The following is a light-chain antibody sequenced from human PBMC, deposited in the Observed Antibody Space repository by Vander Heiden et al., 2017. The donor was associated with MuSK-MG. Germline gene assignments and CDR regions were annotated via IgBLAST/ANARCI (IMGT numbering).Light chain of an antibody. CDR3: QSYDISLSGPL. J-gene: IGLJ2*01. V-gene: IGLV1-40*01. Sequence: QSVLTQPPPVSGAPGQRVTISCTGSSSNIGAGYDVHWYQHLPGTAPKLLIYGNTNRPSGVPDRFSGSKSGTSASLAIAGLQAEDEADYYCQSYDISLSGPLFGGGTKLTVL. CDR2: GNT. CDR1: SSNIGAGYD.